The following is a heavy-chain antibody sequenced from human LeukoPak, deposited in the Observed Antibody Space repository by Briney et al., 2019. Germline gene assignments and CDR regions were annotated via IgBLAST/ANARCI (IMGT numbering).Heavy chain of an antibody. CDR1: GFTFSSYE. V-gene: IGHV3-48*03. CDR2: TTTRGGTI. D-gene: IGHD5-12*01. CDR3: ARSDTGYSGYDRTFVSLDY. Sequence: PGGSLRLSCAASGFTFSSYEMNWVRQAPGKGLEGVSYTTTRGGTIYYTDSVKGRFTVSRDNAKNSLYLQMNSLRAEDTAVYYCARSDTGYSGYDRTFVSLDYWGQGTLVTVSS. J-gene: IGHJ4*02.